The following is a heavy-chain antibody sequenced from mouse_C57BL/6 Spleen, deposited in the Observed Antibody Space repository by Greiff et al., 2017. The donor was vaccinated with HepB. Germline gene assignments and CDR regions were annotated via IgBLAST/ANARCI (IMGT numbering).Heavy chain of an antibody. CDR2: ISSGGSYT. CDR1: GFTFSSYG. V-gene: IGHV5-6*01. J-gene: IGHJ3*01. Sequence: EVHLVESGGDLVKPGGSLKLSCAASGFTFSSYGMSWVRQTPDKRLEWVATISSGGSYTYYPDSVKGRFTISRDNAKNTLYLQMSSLKSEDTAMYYCARRGGYYPWFAYWGQGTLVTVSA. D-gene: IGHD2-3*01. CDR3: ARRGGYYPWFAY.